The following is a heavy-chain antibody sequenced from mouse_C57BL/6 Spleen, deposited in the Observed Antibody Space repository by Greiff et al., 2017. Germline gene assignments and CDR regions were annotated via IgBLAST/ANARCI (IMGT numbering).Heavy chain of an antibody. CDR1: GFNIKDYY. CDR3: ARKRIYYGCKGAY. J-gene: IGHJ3*01. CDR2: IDPEDGET. V-gene: IGHV14-2*01. Sequence: EVQLQQSGAELVKPGASVKLSCTASGFNIKDYYMHWVKQRTEQGLEWIGRIDPEDGETKYAPTFQGKATITADTSSNTAYLQLSSLTSEDTAVFNGARKRIYYGCKGAYWGQGTLVTVSA. D-gene: IGHD2-2*01.